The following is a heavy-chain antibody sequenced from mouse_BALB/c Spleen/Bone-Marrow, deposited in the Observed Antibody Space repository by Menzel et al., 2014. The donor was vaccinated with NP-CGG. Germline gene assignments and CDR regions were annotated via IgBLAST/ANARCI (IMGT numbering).Heavy chain of an antibody. CDR1: GYTFTRYW. CDR3: ARATAYGCRVGFAY. V-gene: IGHV1-69*02. Sequence: VKLVESGAELVKPAHSVSLTCKASGYTFTRYWVNWVKQQPGEGLQWIGDIYTYDSYTTYNPSFKDKASLTVDTSTSQFFMQLSSLTSEDTAVYYCARATAYGCRVGFAYWGQGTLVTVSA. J-gene: IGHJ3*01. CDR2: IYTYDSYT. D-gene: IGHD1-2*01.